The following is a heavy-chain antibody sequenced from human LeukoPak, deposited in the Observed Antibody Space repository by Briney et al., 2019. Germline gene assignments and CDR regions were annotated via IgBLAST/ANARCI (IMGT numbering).Heavy chain of an antibody. Sequence: GGSLRLSCAASGFTFSSYGLHWVRQAPGKGLEWVAFIRYDGSDKYYADSVKGRIAISRDNSKNTLYLQMNSLRAEDTAVYYCAKDRGSSGSYYTFDYWGQGTLVTVSS. CDR3: AKDRGSSGSYYTFDY. D-gene: IGHD3-10*01. CDR2: IRYDGSDK. J-gene: IGHJ4*02. V-gene: IGHV3-30*02. CDR1: GFTFSSYG.